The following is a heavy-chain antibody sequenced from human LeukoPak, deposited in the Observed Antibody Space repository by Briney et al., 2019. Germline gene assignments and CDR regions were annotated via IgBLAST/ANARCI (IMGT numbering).Heavy chain of an antibody. V-gene: IGHV4-59*08. CDR3: ARHSGASPHYFDY. J-gene: IGHJ4*02. D-gene: IGHD1-26*01. Sequence: PSETLPLTCIVSGGAITNYFWTWIRQPPARELDWIGFIYYSGTTHYSPSLKSRVTMSVATSNNHFSLRLSSVTAADTAIYYCARHSGASPHYFDYWGQGALVTVSS. CDR2: IYYSGTT. CDR1: GGAITNYF.